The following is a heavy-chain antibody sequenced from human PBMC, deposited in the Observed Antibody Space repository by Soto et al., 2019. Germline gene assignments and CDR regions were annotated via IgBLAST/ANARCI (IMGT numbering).Heavy chain of an antibody. J-gene: IGHJ6*02. Sequence: QVQLVESGGGVVQPGRSLRLSCAASGFTFSSYAMHWVRQAPGKGLEWVAVISYDGSNKYYADSVKGRFTISRDNSKNTLYLQMNSLRAEDTAVYYCARVARGEVVAASIYYGMDVWGQGTTVTVSS. V-gene: IGHV3-30*14. CDR1: GFTFSSYA. CDR2: ISYDGSNK. D-gene: IGHD2-15*01. CDR3: ARVARGEVVAASIYYGMDV.